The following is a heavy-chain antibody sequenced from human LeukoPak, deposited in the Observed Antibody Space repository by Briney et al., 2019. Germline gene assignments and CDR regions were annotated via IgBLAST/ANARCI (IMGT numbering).Heavy chain of an antibody. CDR3: ARAGGCSGGSCYYYYYGMDV. CDR1: GVTFNTYT. Sequence: GRSLRLSCAASGVTFNTYTMNWVRQAPGKGLEWVALISYDGTNEYYSDSVKGRFTISRDNSKNTVSVQMNSLRIEDTAVYYCARAGGCSGGSCYYYYYGMDVWGKGTTVTVSS. D-gene: IGHD2-15*01. J-gene: IGHJ6*04. CDR2: ISYDGTNE. V-gene: IGHV3-30*04.